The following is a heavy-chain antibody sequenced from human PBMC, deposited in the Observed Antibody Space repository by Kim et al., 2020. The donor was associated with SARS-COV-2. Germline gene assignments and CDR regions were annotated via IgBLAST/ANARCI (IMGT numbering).Heavy chain of an antibody. V-gene: IGHV3-30*18. J-gene: IGHJ4*02. CDR3: SKSRDGNTWYYFDS. CDR1: GFTFSRYA. Sequence: GGSLRLSCAASGFTFSRYAMHWVRQAPGKGLEWVAVILYDGKNKYSADSANVQCTITSDNSKNTLTLHIHSLRPEAKDADYYSKSRDGNTWYYFDSWSQ. CDR2: ILYDGKNK. D-gene: IGHD6-13*01.